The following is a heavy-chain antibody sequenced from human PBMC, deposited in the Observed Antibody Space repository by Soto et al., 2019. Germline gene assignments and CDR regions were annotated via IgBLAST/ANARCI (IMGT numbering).Heavy chain of an antibody. V-gene: IGHV4-30-2*01. J-gene: IGHJ4*02. CDR3: ARVRPYGDYDY. D-gene: IGHD4-17*01. CDR1: GGAISSGGYS. CDR2: IYHSGST. Sequence: PSETLSLTCAVSGGAISSGGYSWSWIRQPPGKGLEWIGYIYHSGSTYYNPSLKSRVTISVDRSKNQFSLKLSSVTAADTAVYYCARVRPYGDYDYWGQGTPVTVSS.